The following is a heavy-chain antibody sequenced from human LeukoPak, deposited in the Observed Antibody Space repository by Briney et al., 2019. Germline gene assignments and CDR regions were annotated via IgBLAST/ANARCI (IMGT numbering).Heavy chain of an antibody. J-gene: IGHJ4*02. CDR1: GFTFRSYS. Sequence: GSLRLSCATSGFTFRSYSMSWGRQAPGEGLEWVSGISGNGANTYYADSVKGRFTISRDNSKNTLYLQMNSLRAEDTAVYYCANTFNFDYWGQGTLVTVSS. CDR2: ISGNGANT. CDR3: ANTFNFDY. V-gene: IGHV3-23*01.